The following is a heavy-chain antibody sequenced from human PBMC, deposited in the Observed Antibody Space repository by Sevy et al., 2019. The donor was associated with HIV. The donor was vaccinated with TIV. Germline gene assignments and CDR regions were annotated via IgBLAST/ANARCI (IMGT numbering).Heavy chain of an antibody. V-gene: IGHV3-74*01. J-gene: IGHJ3*02. D-gene: IGHD2-15*01. CDR2: INSDGSST. CDR1: GFTFSSYW. CDR3: ARRTLGGWELLGSFDI. Sequence: GGSLRLSCAASGFTFSSYWMHWVRQAPGKGLVWVSRINSDGSSTLYADSVKGRFTISRDNAKNTLYLQMNSLRADDTAVYYCARRTLGGWELLGSFDIRGQGTMVTVSS.